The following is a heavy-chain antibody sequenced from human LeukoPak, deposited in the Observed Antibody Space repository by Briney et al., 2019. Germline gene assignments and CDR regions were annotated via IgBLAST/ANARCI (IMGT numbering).Heavy chain of an antibody. CDR2: IKQDGSEK. CDR1: GFTFSSYW. J-gene: IGHJ6*02. Sequence: GGSLRLSCAASGFTFSSYWMSWVRQAPGKGLEWVANIKQDGSEKYYVDSVKGRFTISRDNAKNSLYLQMNSLRAEDTAVYYCARDTFTDLWSGYFDYYYGMDVWGQGTTVTVSS. CDR3: ARDTFTDLWSGYFDYYYGMDV. D-gene: IGHD3-3*01. V-gene: IGHV3-7*01.